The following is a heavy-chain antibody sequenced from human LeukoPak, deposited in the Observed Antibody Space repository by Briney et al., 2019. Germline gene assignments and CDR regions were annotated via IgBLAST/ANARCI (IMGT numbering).Heavy chain of an antibody. Sequence: SETLSLTCTVSGGSISSGGYYWSWIRQPPGKGLEWIGYIYYSGSTYYNPSLKSRVTISVDTSKNQFSLKLSSVTAADTAVYYCARARGPHNWFDPWGQGTLVTVSS. J-gene: IGHJ5*02. CDR3: ARARGPHNWFDP. CDR1: GGSISSGGYY. V-gene: IGHV4-31*03. CDR2: IYYSGST.